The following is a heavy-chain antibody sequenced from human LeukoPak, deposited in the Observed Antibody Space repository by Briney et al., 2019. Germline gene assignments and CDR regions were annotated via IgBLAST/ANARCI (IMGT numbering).Heavy chain of an antibody. Sequence: GGSLRLSCTASGFAFAEHGMSWVRQVPGKGLEWVSGINWSGGSTGYADPLRGRFTISRDNAKNSPYLQMDSLRAEDTALYYCARAPITSPFYFDYCGQGTLVTVSS. CDR1: GFAFAEHG. CDR2: INWSGGST. CDR3: ARAPITSPFYFDY. V-gene: IGHV3-20*04. D-gene: IGHD2-2*01. J-gene: IGHJ4*02.